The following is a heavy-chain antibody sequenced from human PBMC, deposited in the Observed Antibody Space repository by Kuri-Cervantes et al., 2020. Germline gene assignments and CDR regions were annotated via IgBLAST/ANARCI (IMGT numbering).Heavy chain of an antibody. CDR3: ARVGRSTRPGY. J-gene: IGHJ4*02. V-gene: IGHV3-48*04. D-gene: IGHD6-6*01. CDR2: ISSGETI. Sequence: GGPLRLSCAASGFTFSSYWMSWVRQAPGKGLEWVSYISSGETISYADSVKGRFTISRDNAKNSLYLQMNSLRGEDTAVYYCARVGRSTRPGYWGQGTLVTVSS. CDR1: GFTFSSYW.